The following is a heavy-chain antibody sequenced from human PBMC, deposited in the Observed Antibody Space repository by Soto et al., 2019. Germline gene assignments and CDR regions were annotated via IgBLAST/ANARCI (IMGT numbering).Heavy chain of an antibody. Sequence: QITLKESGPTLVKPTQTLTLTCTFSGFSLSTSGVAVGWIRQPPGKALECLALIYWDDDNRYSPSPKRRLNITKDTSKNQVVLTMTTMDPLETAPYDCAHSSGYNYGTFDYWGQGTLVTVSS. V-gene: IGHV2-5*02. CDR2: IYWDDDN. D-gene: IGHD5-18*01. CDR3: AHSSGYNYGTFDY. CDR1: GFSLSTSGVA. J-gene: IGHJ4*02.